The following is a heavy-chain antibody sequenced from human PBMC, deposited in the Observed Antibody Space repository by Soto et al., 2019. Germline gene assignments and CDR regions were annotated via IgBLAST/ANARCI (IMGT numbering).Heavy chain of an antibody. J-gene: IGHJ6*02. Sequence: QVQLVESGGGVVQPGRSLRLSCAASGFTFSSYGMHWVRQAPGKGLEWVAVISYDGSNKYYADSMKGRFTISRDNSKNTLYLQMNSLRAEDTAVYYCAKDPKPLYYYDSSVGMDVWGQGTTVTVSS. CDR3: AKDPKPLYYYDSSVGMDV. CDR2: ISYDGSNK. CDR1: GFTFSSYG. V-gene: IGHV3-30*18. D-gene: IGHD3-22*01.